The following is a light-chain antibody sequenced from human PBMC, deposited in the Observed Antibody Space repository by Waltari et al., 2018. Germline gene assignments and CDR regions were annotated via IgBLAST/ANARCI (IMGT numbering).Light chain of an antibody. Sequence: DIVMTQSPDSLAVSLGERATLNCKSSESVLYASVNKNHLAWYQQKPGQPPKLLIFWASTRESGVPDRFSGSGYGADFTLTISSLQAEDVAVYYCQQYYTPPFTFGPGTKVEIK. V-gene: IGKV4-1*01. CDR2: WAS. CDR1: ESVLYASVNKNH. CDR3: QQYYTPPFT. J-gene: IGKJ3*01.